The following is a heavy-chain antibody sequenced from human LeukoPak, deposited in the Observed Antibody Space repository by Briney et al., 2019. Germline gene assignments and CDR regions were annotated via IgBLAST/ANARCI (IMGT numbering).Heavy chain of an antibody. D-gene: IGHD2-15*01. CDR2: IYYSGST. CDR3: ARDRRIVLARDDAFDI. Sequence: SETLSLTCTVSGASISSYYWGWIRQPPGKGLEWIGSIYYSGSTYYNPSLKSRVTISVDTSKNQFSLKLSSVTAADTAVYYCARDRRIVLARDDAFDIWGQGTMVTVSS. CDR1: GASISSYY. J-gene: IGHJ3*02. V-gene: IGHV4-39*07.